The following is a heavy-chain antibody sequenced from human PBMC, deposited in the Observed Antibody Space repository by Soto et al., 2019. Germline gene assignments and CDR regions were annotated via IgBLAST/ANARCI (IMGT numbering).Heavy chain of an antibody. V-gene: IGHV3-30-3*01. Sequence: GGSLRLSCAASGFTFSSYAMHWVRQAPGKGLEWVAVISYDGSNKYYADSVKGRFTISRDNSKNTLYLQMNSLRAEDTAVYYCAREHTDCSSTSCQISWFDPWGQGTLVTVS. CDR3: AREHTDCSSTSCQISWFDP. CDR2: ISYDGSNK. D-gene: IGHD2-2*01. J-gene: IGHJ5*02. CDR1: GFTFSSYA.